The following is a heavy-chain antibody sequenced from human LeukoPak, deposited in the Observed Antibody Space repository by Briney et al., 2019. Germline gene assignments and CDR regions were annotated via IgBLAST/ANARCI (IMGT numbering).Heavy chain of an antibody. D-gene: IGHD3-9*01. CDR2: IYPGDSDT. Sequence: GESLQISCKGAGYGFTSYWIGWVRQMPGKGLEWMGTIYPGDSDTRYSPSFQGQVTISADKSISTAYLQWSSLKASDTAMYYCARRNDILTGFDYWGQGTLVTVSS. CDR1: GYGFTSYW. J-gene: IGHJ4*02. V-gene: IGHV5-51*01. CDR3: ARRNDILTGFDY.